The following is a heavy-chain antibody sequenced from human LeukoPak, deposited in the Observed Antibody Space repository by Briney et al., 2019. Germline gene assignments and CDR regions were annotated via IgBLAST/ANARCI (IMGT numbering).Heavy chain of an antibody. CDR1: GYTFTSYD. D-gene: IGHD3-10*01. V-gene: IGHV1-2*02. Sequence: ASVKVSCKASGYTFTSYDINRVRQATGQGLEWMGWMNPNSGGTNYAQKFQGRVTMTRDTSISTAYMELSRLRSDDTAVYYCASLGADPDYWGQGTLVTVSS. J-gene: IGHJ4*02. CDR3: ASLGADPDY. CDR2: MNPNSGGT.